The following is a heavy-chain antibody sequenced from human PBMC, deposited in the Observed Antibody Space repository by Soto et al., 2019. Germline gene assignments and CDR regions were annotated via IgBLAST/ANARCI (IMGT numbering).Heavy chain of an antibody. D-gene: IGHD1-1*01. J-gene: IGHJ4*02. CDR1: GFTFSSYG. CDR3: AKGRGTPSPLPLFDY. Sequence: QVQLVESGGGVVQPGRSLRLSCVASGFTFSSYGMHWVRQAPGKGLEWVAVISYDGSKRYYVDSVKGLFTISRDISENTLHLQMNSLRPEERAVYYCAKGRGTPSPLPLFDYWGQGTMVTVSS. CDR2: ISYDGSKR. V-gene: IGHV3-30*18.